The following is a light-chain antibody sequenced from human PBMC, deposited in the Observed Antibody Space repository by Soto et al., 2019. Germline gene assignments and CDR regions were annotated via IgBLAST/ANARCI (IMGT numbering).Light chain of an antibody. J-gene: IGLJ3*02. CDR2: EVT. V-gene: IGLV2-8*01. CDR3: TSYVGNDIWV. CDR1: SSDVGAYKY. Sequence: QSVLTQPPSASGSPGQSVTISCTGTSSDVGAYKYVSWYQQYPGKAPKLMIYEVTKRPSGVPDRFSGSKSGNTASLTVSGLQAEYEADYYCTSYVGNDIWVFGGGTQVTVL.